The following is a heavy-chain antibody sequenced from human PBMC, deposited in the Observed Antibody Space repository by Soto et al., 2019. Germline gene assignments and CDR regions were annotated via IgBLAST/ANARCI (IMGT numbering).Heavy chain of an antibody. CDR1: GFTFSDYY. J-gene: IGHJ4*02. CDR3: ARETRAVAALPPLDY. CDR2: ISSSGNTI. V-gene: IGHV3-11*01. Sequence: QVQLVESGGGLVKHGGSLRLSCAASGFTFSDYYISWIRQAPGKGLEWVSYISSSGNTIYYADSVKGRFIISRDNAKNSLYLQMHSLRAEDTAVYYCARETRAVAALPPLDYWGQGTLVTVSS. D-gene: IGHD6-19*01.